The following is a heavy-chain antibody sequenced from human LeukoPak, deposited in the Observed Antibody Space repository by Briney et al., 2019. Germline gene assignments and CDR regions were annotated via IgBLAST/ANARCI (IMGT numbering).Heavy chain of an antibody. CDR2: INHSGST. V-gene: IGHV4-34*01. CDR1: GGSFSGYY. D-gene: IGHD3-22*01. Sequence: PSETLSLTCAVYGGSFSGYYWSWIRQPPGKGLEWIGEINHSGSTNYNPSLKSRVTISVDTSKNQFSLKLSSVTAAYTAVYYFARGVTMIDWGQGTLVTVSS. CDR3: ARGVTMID. J-gene: IGHJ4*02.